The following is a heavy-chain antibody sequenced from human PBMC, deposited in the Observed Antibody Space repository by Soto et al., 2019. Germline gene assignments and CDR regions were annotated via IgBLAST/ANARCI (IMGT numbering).Heavy chain of an antibody. CDR2: IAYDGSNK. D-gene: IGHD6-13*01. CDR3: AKVGNSSSWYSLDYYYYGMDV. V-gene: IGHV3-30*18. J-gene: IGHJ6*02. CDR1: GFTFSSYG. Sequence: QVQLVESGGGVVQPGRSLRLSCAASGFTFSSYGMHWVRQAPGKGLEWVAVIAYDGSNKYYADSVKGRFTISRDNSKNTLYLQMNSLRAEDTAVYYCAKVGNSSSWYSLDYYYYGMDVWGQGTTVTVSS.